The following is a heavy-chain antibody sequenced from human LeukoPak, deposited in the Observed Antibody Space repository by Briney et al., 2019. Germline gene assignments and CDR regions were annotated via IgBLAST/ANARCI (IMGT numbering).Heavy chain of an antibody. J-gene: IGHJ4*01. CDR1: GFTFSSYW. D-gene: IGHD3-10*02. Sequence: GGSLRLSCAASGFTFSSYWMHWVRQAPGKGLVWVSRINSDGSSTSYADSVKGRFTISRDNAKNTLYLEMNSLRAEDTAVYYCCSGTYYSDYWGQGTLVTVSS. V-gene: IGHV3-74*01. CDR2: INSDGSST. CDR3: CSGTYYSDY.